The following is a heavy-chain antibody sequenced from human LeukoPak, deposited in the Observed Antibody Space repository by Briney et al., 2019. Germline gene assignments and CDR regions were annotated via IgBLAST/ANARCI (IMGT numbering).Heavy chain of an antibody. D-gene: IGHD2-8*02. J-gene: IGHJ3*02. CDR2: INHSGST. CDR3: ARINSWSRAFDI. Sequence: SETLSLTCAVYGGSFSGYYWSWIRQPPGKGLEWIGEINHSGSTNYNPSLKSRVTISVDTSKNQFSLKLSSVTAADTAVYYCARINSWSRAFDIWGQGTMVTVSS. V-gene: IGHV4-34*01. CDR1: GGSFSGYY.